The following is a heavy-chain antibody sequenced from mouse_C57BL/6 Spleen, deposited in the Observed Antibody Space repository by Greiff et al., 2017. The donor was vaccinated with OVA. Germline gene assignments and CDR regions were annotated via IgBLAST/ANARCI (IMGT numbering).Heavy chain of an antibody. CDR1: GFTFSSYG. J-gene: IGHJ1*03. D-gene: IGHD2-2*01. V-gene: IGHV5-6*01. CDR3: ASHYGYDGGYWYFDV. CDR2: ISSGGSYT. Sequence: EVKVVESGGDLVKPGGSLKLSCAASGFTFSSYGMSWVRQTPDKRLEWVATISSGGSYTSYPDSVKGRFTISRDNAKNTLYLQMSSLKAENTAMYDGASHYGYDGGYWYFDVWGTGTTVTVSS.